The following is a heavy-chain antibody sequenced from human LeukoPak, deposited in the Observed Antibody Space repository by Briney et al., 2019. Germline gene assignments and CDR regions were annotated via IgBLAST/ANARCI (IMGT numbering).Heavy chain of an antibody. Sequence: GESLKISCKGSGYSFTSYWIGWVRQMPGKGREWRGIIFPGDSDSRYSPSFQGQVTISADKSINTAYLQWSSLKASDTAMYLCARMRDAYPDYWGQGTLLTVSS. CDR2: IFPGDSDS. CDR1: GYSFTSYW. J-gene: IGHJ4*02. CDR3: ARMRDAYPDY. V-gene: IGHV5-51*01. D-gene: IGHD5-24*01.